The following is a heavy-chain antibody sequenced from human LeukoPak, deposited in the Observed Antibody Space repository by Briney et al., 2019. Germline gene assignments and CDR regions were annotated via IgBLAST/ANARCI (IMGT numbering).Heavy chain of an antibody. CDR1: GFTFDDYT. CDR2: ISWDGGST. Sequence: GGSLRLSCAASGFTFDDYTMHWVRQAPGKGLEWVSLISWDGGSTYYADSVKGRFTISRDNSKNSLYLQMNSLRTEDTALYYCAKDTMVRGVINQFDYWGQGTLVTVSS. D-gene: IGHD3-10*01. CDR3: AKDTMVRGVINQFDY. V-gene: IGHV3-43*01. J-gene: IGHJ4*02.